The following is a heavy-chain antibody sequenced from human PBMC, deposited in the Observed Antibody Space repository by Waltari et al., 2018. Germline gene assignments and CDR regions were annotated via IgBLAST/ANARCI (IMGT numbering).Heavy chain of an antibody. D-gene: IGHD5-18*01. CDR1: VRPIRNND. J-gene: IGHJ2*01. Sequence: QLQLQESGPGAVKPSETLSLTCAVSVRPIRNNDCSWIRQSPGSGLQSIGFFYYTGITIYNPSLESRATISVDRSKSQVSLTLTSVTTADTAVYFCARFNQYSSSKYFDVWGRGMLVTVSS. CDR2: FYYTGIT. V-gene: IGHV4-59*01. CDR3: ARFNQYSSSKYFDV.